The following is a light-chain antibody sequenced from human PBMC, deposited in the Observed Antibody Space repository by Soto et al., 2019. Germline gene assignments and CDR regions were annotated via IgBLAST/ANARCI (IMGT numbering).Light chain of an antibody. Sequence: EIVLTQSPGTLSLSPVERATLSCRASQSVSSSYLAWYQQKPGQAPRLLIYGASSRATGIPDRFSGSGSGTDFTLTIARLEPGDFAVYYCQQYGNSPQTFGQGTKVDIK. CDR1: QSVSSSY. J-gene: IGKJ1*01. CDR2: GAS. V-gene: IGKV3-20*01. CDR3: QQYGNSPQT.